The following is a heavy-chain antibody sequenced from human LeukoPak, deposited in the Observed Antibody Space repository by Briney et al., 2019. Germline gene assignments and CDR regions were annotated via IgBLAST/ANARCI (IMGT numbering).Heavy chain of an antibody. CDR3: ARGTTNYYYYYMDV. D-gene: IGHD1-14*01. Sequence: SETLSLTCSVSGGSIGVYYWYWIRQPAGKGLEWIGRMYSGGTSHYNPSLTSRVTMSVDTSKNQFSLKLNSVTAADTAVYYCARGTTNYYYYYMDVWGKGTTVTVSS. CDR2: MYSGGTS. CDR1: GGSIGVYY. J-gene: IGHJ6*03. V-gene: IGHV4-4*07.